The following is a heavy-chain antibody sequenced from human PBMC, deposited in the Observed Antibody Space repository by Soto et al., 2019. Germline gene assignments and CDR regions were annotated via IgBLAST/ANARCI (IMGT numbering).Heavy chain of an antibody. Sequence: PGWSLRLSCAASGFTFSNAWMSLVRQAPGKGLEWVGRIKSKTDGGTTDYAAPVKGRFTISRDDSKNTLYLQMNSLKTEETAVYYCTTYRLGYCSSTSCYSRYWGKGTLVTVSS. J-gene: IGHJ4*02. CDR3: TTYRLGYCSSTSCYSRY. CDR1: GFTFSNAW. D-gene: IGHD2-2*01. V-gene: IGHV3-15*01. CDR2: IKSKTDGGTT.